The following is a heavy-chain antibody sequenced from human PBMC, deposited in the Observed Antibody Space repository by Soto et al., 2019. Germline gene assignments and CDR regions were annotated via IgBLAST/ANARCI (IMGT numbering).Heavy chain of an antibody. CDR1: GFTFSSYW. Sequence: EVQLVESGGGLVQPGGSLRLSCAASGFTFSSYWMSWVRQAPGKGLEWVANIKQDGSEKYYVDSVKGRFTISRDNAKHSLYLQMNSLRAEDTAVYYCARDTAMADFDYWGQGTLVTVSS. V-gene: IGHV3-7*03. CDR2: IKQDGSEK. D-gene: IGHD5-18*01. J-gene: IGHJ4*02. CDR3: ARDTAMADFDY.